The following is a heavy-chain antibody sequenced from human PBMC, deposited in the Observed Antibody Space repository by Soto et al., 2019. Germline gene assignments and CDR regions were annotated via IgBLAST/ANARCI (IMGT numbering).Heavy chain of an antibody. V-gene: IGHV4-59*01. Sequence: QVQLQESGPGLVKSSETLSLTCTVSGGPINSDYWSWIRQPPGKGLEWIGYIYYSGSTKYNPSLKSRVTISVDTSTNQYSLKMSSVAAADTAVDYCARERWVDYYYYGMDVWGQGTTVTVSS. J-gene: IGHJ6*02. CDR3: ARERWVDYYYYGMDV. CDR2: IYYSGST. CDR1: GGPINSDY. D-gene: IGHD1-26*01.